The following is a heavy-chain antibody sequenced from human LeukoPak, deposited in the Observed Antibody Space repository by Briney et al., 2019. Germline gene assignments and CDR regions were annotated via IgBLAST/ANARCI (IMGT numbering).Heavy chain of an antibody. CDR1: GGSVSSGSYY. CDR2: IYTSGST. V-gene: IGHV4-61*02. Sequence: SETLSLTCTVSGGSVSSGSYYWSWIRQPAGKGLEWIGRIYTSGSTHYNPSLNSRVTISLDTSKNQFSLKLSSVTAADTAVYYCARDPSPTIFGVTADYWGQGTLVTVSS. D-gene: IGHD3-3*01. J-gene: IGHJ4*02. CDR3: ARDPSPTIFGVTADY.